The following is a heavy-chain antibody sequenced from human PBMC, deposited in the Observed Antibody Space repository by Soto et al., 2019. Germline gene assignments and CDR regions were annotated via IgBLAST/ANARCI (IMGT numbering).Heavy chain of an antibody. CDR2: IKSDGSST. J-gene: IGHJ5*02. CDR3: ARDGAVGARLDGFDP. D-gene: IGHD1-26*01. Sequence: EVQLVESGGGLVQPGGSLRLSCATSGFTFSTYWMHWVRTLPGEGLVWVARIKSDGSSTNYADYVQGRFTISRDNAKNTLFLQMDSLRTEDTAVYHCARDGAVGARLDGFDPWGPGTLVTVSS. CDR1: GFTFSTYW. V-gene: IGHV3-74*01.